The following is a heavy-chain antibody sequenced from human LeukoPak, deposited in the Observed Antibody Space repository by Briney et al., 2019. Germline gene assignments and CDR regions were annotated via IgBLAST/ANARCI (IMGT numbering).Heavy chain of an antibody. D-gene: IGHD6-19*01. CDR2: IYSGGST. Sequence: GGSLRLSCAASGFTVSSNYMSWVRQAPGKGLEWVSVIYSGGSTYYADSVKGRFTISRDNAKNSLYLQMNSLRDEDTAVYYCARDGRVAVAGTGGFDYWGQGTLVTVSS. CDR1: GFTVSSNY. V-gene: IGHV3-53*01. CDR3: ARDGRVAVAGTGGFDY. J-gene: IGHJ4*02.